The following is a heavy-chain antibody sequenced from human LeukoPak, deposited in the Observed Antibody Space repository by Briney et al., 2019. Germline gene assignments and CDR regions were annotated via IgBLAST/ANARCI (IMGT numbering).Heavy chain of an antibody. CDR3: AGAVGTDAFDI. CDR2: MNPNSGNT. CDR1: GYTFTSYG. J-gene: IGHJ3*02. D-gene: IGHD1-26*01. Sequence: ASVKVSCKASGYTFTSYGISWVRQAPGQGLEWMGWMNPNSGNTGYAQKFQGRVTMTRNTSISTAYMELSSLRSEDTAVYYCAGAVGTDAFDIWGQGTMVTVSS. V-gene: IGHV1-8*02.